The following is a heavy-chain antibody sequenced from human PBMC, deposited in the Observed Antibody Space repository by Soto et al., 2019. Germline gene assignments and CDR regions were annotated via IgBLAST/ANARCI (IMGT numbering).Heavy chain of an antibody. V-gene: IGHV3-53*01. CDR1: GLTVSGKKY. CDR2: LYDVDGT. J-gene: IGHJ3*01. Sequence: DVQLVESGGGLIQPGESLRLSCAAFGLTVSGKKYVAWVRQAPGKGLEWISALYDVDGTYYADSVKGRFTTSSHSSKNTVYLQMNGLRPDDTAVYYCASWHEREHAYDVWGRGTTVTVSS. CDR3: ASWHEREHAYDV. D-gene: IGHD1-1*01.